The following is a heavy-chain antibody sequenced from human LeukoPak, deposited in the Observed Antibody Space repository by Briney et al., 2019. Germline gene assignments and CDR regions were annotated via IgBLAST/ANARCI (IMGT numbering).Heavy chain of an antibody. Sequence: KSGGSLRLSCAVSGFTLSYYGMSWVRQAPGKGLEWVSSLSSSSTYVYYADSVKGRFTISRDNAKNSLYLQMNSLRAEDTAVYYCATVRCSGGSCFYNFDHWGQGSLVTVSS. D-gene: IGHD2-15*01. V-gene: IGHV3-21*01. CDR2: LSSSSTYV. J-gene: IGHJ4*02. CDR3: ATVRCSGGSCFYNFDH. CDR1: GFTLSYYG.